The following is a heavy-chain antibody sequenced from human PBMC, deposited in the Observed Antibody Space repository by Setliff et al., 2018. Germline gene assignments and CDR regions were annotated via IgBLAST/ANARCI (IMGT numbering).Heavy chain of an antibody. CDR3: ARTNYYDSSTYFNWFDP. Sequence: SETLSLTCAVSGYSISSGYYWGWIRQPPGKGLEWIGSIYHSGSTYYNPSLKSRVTMSVDTSKNQFSLKLSSVTAADTAVYYCARTNYYDSSTYFNWFDPWGQGTLVTVSS. J-gene: IGHJ5*02. D-gene: IGHD3-22*01. V-gene: IGHV4-38-2*01. CDR1: GYSISSGYY. CDR2: IYHSGST.